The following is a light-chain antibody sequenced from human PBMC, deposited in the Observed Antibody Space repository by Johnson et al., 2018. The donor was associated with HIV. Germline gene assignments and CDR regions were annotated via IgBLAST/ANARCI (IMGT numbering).Light chain of an antibody. Sequence: QSVLTQPPSVSAAPGQKVTISCSGSSSDMGNYAVSWYQQLPGKAPKLLIYKNDKRPSGIPDRFSGSKSGTSATLGITGLQTGDEADYYCGTWDSSLTAQVFGTGTKVTVL. J-gene: IGLJ1*01. CDR1: SSDMGNYA. V-gene: IGLV1-51*02. CDR2: KND. CDR3: GTWDSSLTAQV.